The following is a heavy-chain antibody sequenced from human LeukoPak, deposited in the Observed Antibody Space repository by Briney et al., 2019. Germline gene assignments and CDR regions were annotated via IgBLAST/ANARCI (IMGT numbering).Heavy chain of an antibody. V-gene: IGHV1-18*01. CDR1: GYSENFYG. J-gene: IGHJ4*02. Sequence: ASVKVSCKTSGYSENFYGITWVRQVAGQGLEWMGWISGYNGNTNYAQLQGRVTMTTDTSTSTAYMELRSLRSDDTAVYYCARDLKRGYSSGRYSWGTGSSNDYWGQGTLVTVSS. D-gene: IGHD6-19*01. CDR3: ARDLKRGYSSGRYSWGTGSSNDY. CDR2: ISGYNGNT.